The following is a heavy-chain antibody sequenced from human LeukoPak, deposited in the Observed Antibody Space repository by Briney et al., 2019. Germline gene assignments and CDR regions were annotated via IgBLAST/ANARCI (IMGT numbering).Heavy chain of an antibody. CDR3: AKDRSPRYSSSDY. Sequence: GGSLRLSCAASGFTFSNYWMSWVRQAPGKGLEWVANIKQDGSEKCYVNSVKGRFTISRDNAKNSLCLQMDSLRAEDTAVYYCAKDRSPRYSSSDYWGQGTLVTVSS. CDR1: GFTFSNYW. V-gene: IGHV3-7*03. CDR2: IKQDGSEK. D-gene: IGHD6-6*01. J-gene: IGHJ4*02.